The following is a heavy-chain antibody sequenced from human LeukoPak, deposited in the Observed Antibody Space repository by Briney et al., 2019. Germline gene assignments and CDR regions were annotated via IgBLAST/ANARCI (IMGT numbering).Heavy chain of an antibody. J-gene: IGHJ3*02. Sequence: ASVKVSCKASGGTFSSYAISWVRQAPGQGLEWMGGIIPIFGTANYAQKFQGRVTITADESTSTAYMELSSPRSEDTAVYYCAGDVSLGLGENAFDIWGQGTMVTVSS. V-gene: IGHV1-69*13. CDR1: GGTFSSYA. D-gene: IGHD3-16*01. CDR2: IIPIFGTA. CDR3: AGDVSLGLGENAFDI.